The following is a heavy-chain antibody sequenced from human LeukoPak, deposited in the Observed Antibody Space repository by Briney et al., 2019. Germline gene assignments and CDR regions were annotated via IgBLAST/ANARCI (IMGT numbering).Heavy chain of an antibody. J-gene: IGHJ5*02. CDR1: GGSISSSSYY. CDR3: ARNFWSGLNWFDP. Sequence: SETLSLTCTVSGGSISSSSYYWGWIRQPPGKGLEWIGSIYYSGSTYYNPSLKSRVTISVDTSKNQFSLKLGSVTAADTAVYYCARNFWSGLNWFDPWGQGTLVTVSS. D-gene: IGHD3-3*01. V-gene: IGHV4-39*07. CDR2: IYYSGST.